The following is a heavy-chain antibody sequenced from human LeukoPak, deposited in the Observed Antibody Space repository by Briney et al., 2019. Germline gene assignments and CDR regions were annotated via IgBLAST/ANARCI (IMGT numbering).Heavy chain of an antibody. CDR3: MCLNFG. CDR2: VTQDGHDK. D-gene: IGHD5/OR15-5a*01. V-gene: IGHV3-7*01. CDR1: GFTFNSYS. Sequence: PGGSLRLSCAASGFTFNSYSMNWVRQAPGKGLQWVATVTQDGHDKYYVDSVKGRFTISRDNARNSLYLQMNSLRDEDTAVYFCMCLNFGWGQGTPVIVSS. J-gene: IGHJ4*02.